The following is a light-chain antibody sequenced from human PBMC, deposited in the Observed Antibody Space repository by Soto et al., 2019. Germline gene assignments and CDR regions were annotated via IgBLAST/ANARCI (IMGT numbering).Light chain of an antibody. Sequence: DVVMTQSPPSLPVTLGQPASISCRSSQTLVYSDGNAYLTWFHQRPGQSPRRLIYKASHRDSGVPYRISGSGSGTDFTLKISRVEAEDVGVYYCMQGTHWPPYTFGQGTKLEIK. J-gene: IGKJ2*01. V-gene: IGKV2-30*01. CDR2: KAS. CDR3: MQGTHWPPYT. CDR1: QTLVYSDGNAY.